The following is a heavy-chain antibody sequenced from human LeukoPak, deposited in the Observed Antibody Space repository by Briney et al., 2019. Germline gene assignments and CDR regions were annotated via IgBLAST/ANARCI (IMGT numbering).Heavy chain of an antibody. CDR3: ARDSDSSGYYYYYYMDV. V-gene: IGHV1-46*01. CDR1: GYTFTSYY. Sequence: ASVKVSCKASGYTFTSYYMHWVRQAPGQGLEWMGIINPSGGSTSYAQKFQGRVTMTRDMSTSTVYMELSSLRSEDTAVYYCARDSDSSGYYYYYYMDVWGKGTTVTVSS. D-gene: IGHD3-22*01. J-gene: IGHJ6*03. CDR2: INPSGGST.